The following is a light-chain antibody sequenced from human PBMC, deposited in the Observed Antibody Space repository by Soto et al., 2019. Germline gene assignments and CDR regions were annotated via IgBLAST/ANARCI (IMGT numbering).Light chain of an antibody. V-gene: IGLV2-14*03. CDR2: DVT. J-gene: IGLJ1*01. Sequence: QSALTQPASVSGSPGQSITISCTGTSSDVGGYNYISWYQQHPGKGPKLMIYDVTNRPSGVSNRFSASKSRNTASLTISGLQAEDEADYYCSSYSSSSTVRYVFGTGTKLTVL. CDR3: SSYSSSSTVRYV. CDR1: SSDVGGYNY.